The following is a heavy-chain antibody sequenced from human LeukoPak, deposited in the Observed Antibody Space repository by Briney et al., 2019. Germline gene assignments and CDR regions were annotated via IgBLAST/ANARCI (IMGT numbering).Heavy chain of an antibody. Sequence: PGGSLRLSCAASGFTVSSNYMSWVRQAPGKGLEWVSVIYSGGSTYYADSVKGRFTISRDNSKNTLYLQMNSLRAEDTAVYYCAKVPAEYSSSWYYAYWGQGTLVTVSS. CDR3: AKVPAEYSSSWYYAY. CDR2: IYSGGST. CDR1: GFTVSSNY. J-gene: IGHJ4*02. D-gene: IGHD6-13*01. V-gene: IGHV3-66*01.